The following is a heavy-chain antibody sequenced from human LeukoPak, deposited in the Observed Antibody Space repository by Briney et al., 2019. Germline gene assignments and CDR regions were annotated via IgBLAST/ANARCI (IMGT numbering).Heavy chain of an antibody. J-gene: IGHJ4*02. CDR1: GFTFSSYA. CDR2: ISGSGGSA. D-gene: IGHD1-20*01. Sequence: GGSLRLSCAASGFTFSSYAMSWVRQAPGKGLEWVSAISGSGGSAYYADSVKGRFTISRDNSKNTLHLQMNSLRAEDTAVYYCAKAPHRITGKFDYWGQGTLVTVSS. V-gene: IGHV3-23*01. CDR3: AKAPHRITGKFDY.